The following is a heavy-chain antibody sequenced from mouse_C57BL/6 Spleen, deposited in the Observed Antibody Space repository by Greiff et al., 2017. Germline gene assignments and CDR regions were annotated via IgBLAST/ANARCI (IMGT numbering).Heavy chain of an antibody. CDR1: GYAFSSSW. CDR2: IYPGDGDT. V-gene: IGHV1-82*01. Sequence: VQLQESGPELVKPGASVKISCKASGYAFSSSWMNWVKQRPGKGLEWIGRIYPGDGDTNYNGKFKGKATLTADKSFSTAYMQRRSLTSEDSAVYFSARSGLLPYFAYWGKGTTLTVSS. J-gene: IGHJ2*01. D-gene: IGHD2-3*01. CDR3: ARSGLLPYFAY.